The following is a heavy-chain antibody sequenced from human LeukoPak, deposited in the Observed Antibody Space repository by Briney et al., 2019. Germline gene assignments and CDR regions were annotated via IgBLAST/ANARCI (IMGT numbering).Heavy chain of an antibody. CDR1: GFTFSDIY. D-gene: IGHD2-21*01. J-gene: IGHJ4*02. Sequence: GGSLRLSCAASGFTFSDIYMSWIRHAPGKGLGWVSSISSSVSTIYYTDSVKGRFTPSRDNATNSPYLQMNSLKPEDTPVYYCSRCSPNEVRLWWSIDYWGQGTLVTVSS. V-gene: IGHV3-11*04. CDR2: ISSSVSTI. CDR3: SRCSPNEVRLWWSIDY.